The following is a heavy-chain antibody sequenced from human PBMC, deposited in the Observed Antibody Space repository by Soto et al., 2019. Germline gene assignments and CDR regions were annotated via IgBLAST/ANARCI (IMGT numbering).Heavy chain of an antibody. J-gene: IGHJ4*01. CDR1: GFTFSDFG. V-gene: IGHV3-30*18. Sequence: VQLVESGGGVVLPGRSVRLSCEVSGFTFSDFGLDWVRQAPGKGLEWVAIISHDGSKRFYADSVKGRFTISRDNSKNTLYLQMSSLRPEDTALYYCAKTATYVDGYDNTGYSSEDYWGHGTLLTVSS. CDR2: ISHDGSKR. CDR3: AKTATYVDGYDNTGYSSEDY. D-gene: IGHD3-22*01.